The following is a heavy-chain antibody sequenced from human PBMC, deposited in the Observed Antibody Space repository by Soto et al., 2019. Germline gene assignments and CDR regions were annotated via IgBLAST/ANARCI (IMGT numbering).Heavy chain of an antibody. J-gene: IGHJ5*02. CDR1: GFTFSSYG. Sequence: GGSLRLSCAASGFTFSSYGMHWVRQAPGKGLEWVAVISYDGSNKYYADSVKGRFTISRDNSKNTLYLQMNSLRAEDTAVYYCANNQREVLSPPRFDPWGQGTLVTVSS. CDR2: ISYDGSNK. CDR3: ANNQREVLSPPRFDP. V-gene: IGHV3-30*18. D-gene: IGHD2-15*01.